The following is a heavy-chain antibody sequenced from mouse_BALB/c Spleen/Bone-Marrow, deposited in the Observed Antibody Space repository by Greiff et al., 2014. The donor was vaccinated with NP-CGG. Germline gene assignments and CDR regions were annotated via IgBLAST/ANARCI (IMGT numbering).Heavy chain of an antibody. V-gene: IGHV1S81*02. CDR2: INPSNGGT. CDR1: GYTFTSYY. Sequence: SGAELVKPGASVKLSCKASGYTFTSYYMYWVKQRPGQGLEWIGEINPSNGGTNFNEKFKSKATLTVDKSSSTAYMQLSSLTSEDSAVYYCTREVDSPFAYWGQGTLVTVSA. CDR3: TREVDSPFAY. J-gene: IGHJ3*01. D-gene: IGHD2-4*01.